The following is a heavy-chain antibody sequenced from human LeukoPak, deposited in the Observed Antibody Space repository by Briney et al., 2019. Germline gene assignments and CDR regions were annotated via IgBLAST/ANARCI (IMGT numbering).Heavy chain of an antibody. CDR2: ISYSADI. V-gene: IGHV4-59*01. Sequence: SETLSLTCTVSGGFIASDYWTWIRQPPGKGLEWIGYISYSADINYNPSLKSRLSISRDTSKNQFSLSLSSVTAADTAVYYCAREGHGHPFDSWGQGALVTVSS. CDR3: AREGHGHPFDS. CDR1: GGFIASDY. J-gene: IGHJ4*02.